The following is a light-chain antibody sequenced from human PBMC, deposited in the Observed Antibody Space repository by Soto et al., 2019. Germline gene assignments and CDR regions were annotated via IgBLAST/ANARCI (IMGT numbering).Light chain of an antibody. J-gene: IGKJ1*01. V-gene: IGKV3-20*01. CDR3: QQYGSSPGWT. Sequence: DIVLTQSPGTLSLSPGERATLSCRASQSVSGSYLAWHQQKPGQAPRLIIYGASRRATGIPDRFSGSGSGTDFTLTISRLEPEDFAVYYCQQYGSSPGWTFGQGTKVEI. CDR2: GAS. CDR1: QSVSGSY.